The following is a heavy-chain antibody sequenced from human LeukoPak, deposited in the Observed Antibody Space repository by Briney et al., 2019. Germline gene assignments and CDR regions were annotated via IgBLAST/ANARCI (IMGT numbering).Heavy chain of an antibody. CDR2: IYHSGST. J-gene: IGHJ3*02. D-gene: IGHD6-13*01. V-gene: IGHV4-30-2*01. Sequence: SESLSLTCTVSGGSISSGGYYWSWIRQPPGKGLEWIGYIYHSGSTYYNPSLKSRVTISVDRSKNQFSLKLSSVTAADTAVYYCARGSPRDWVAAAGREAFDIWGQGTMVTVSS. CDR3: ARGSPRDWVAAAGREAFDI. CDR1: GGSISSGGYY.